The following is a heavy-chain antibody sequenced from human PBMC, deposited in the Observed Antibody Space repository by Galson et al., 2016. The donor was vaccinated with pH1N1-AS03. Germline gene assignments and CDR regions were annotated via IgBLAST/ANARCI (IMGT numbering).Heavy chain of an antibody. J-gene: IGHJ3*02. V-gene: IGHV2-70*11. CDR3: ARMRDYGDLRDACVI. D-gene: IGHD4-17*01. CDR2: IDWDDDK. CDR1: GFSLSTSGMC. Sequence: PALVKPPQTLTLTCTFSGFSLSTSGMCVSWIRQPPGKALEWLARIDWDDDKYYSTSLKTRLTISKDTSKNQVVLTMTNMDPVDTPTYYCARMRDYGDLRDACVIGGHGTMFTVSS.